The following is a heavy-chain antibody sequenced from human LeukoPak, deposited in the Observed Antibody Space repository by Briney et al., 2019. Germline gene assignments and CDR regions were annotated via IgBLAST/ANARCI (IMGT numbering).Heavy chain of an antibody. J-gene: IGHJ4*02. D-gene: IGHD3-22*01. Sequence: KTGGSLRLSCAASGFTFSSYSMNWVRQAPGKGLEWVSSISSSSSYIYYADSVKGRFTISRDNAKNSLYLQMNSLRAEDTAVYYCAREGDYYYDSSGYLGDYWGQGTLVTVSS. V-gene: IGHV3-21*01. CDR3: AREGDYYYDSSGYLGDY. CDR1: GFTFSSYS. CDR2: ISSSSSYI.